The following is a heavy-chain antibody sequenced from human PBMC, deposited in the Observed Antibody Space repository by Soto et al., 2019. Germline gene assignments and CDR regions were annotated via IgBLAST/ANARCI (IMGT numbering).Heavy chain of an antibody. Sequence: GASVKVSCKASGGTFSSYAISWVRQAPGQGLEWMGGIIPIFGTANYAQKFQGRVTITADKSTSTAYVELSSLRSEDTAVYYCARRTGTTVSGNYYYYYGMDVWGQGTTVTVSS. V-gene: IGHV1-69*06. CDR1: GGTFSSYA. J-gene: IGHJ6*02. D-gene: IGHD1-7*01. CDR2: IIPIFGTA. CDR3: ARRTGTTVSGNYYYYYGMDV.